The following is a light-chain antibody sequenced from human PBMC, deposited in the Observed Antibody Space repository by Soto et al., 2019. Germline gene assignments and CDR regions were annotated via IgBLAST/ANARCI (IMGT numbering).Light chain of an antibody. CDR2: GAS. Sequence: EIVMTQSPATLSVSPGERATLSCRASQSIRNNLIWYQQKSGQAPRLLIYGASTRATGIPARFSGSGSGTDFTLTISSLQSEDFEVYYCQQYDNWPPYTFGQGTKLEIK. V-gene: IGKV3-15*01. CDR3: QQYDNWPPYT. J-gene: IGKJ2*01. CDR1: QSIRNN.